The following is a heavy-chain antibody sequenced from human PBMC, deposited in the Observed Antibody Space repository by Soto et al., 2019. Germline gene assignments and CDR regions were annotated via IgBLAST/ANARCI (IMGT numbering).Heavy chain of an antibody. D-gene: IGHD3-10*01. CDR1: GYTFSNYD. CDR3: AKVSRKGSAIDFDY. Sequence: QVQLVQSGAELKKPGASVKVSCKASGYTFSNYDMNWVRQATGQGPEWIGGVNPNNGDTGYAQKLQGRVTLTTDISTTTAYMELTSLRSEDKAIYYCAKVSRKGSAIDFDYWGQGTLITVSS. J-gene: IGHJ4*02. V-gene: IGHV1-8*01. CDR2: VNPNNGDT.